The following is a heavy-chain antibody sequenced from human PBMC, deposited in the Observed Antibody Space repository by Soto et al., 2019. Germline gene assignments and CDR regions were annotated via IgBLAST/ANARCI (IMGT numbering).Heavy chain of an antibody. D-gene: IGHD3-16*01. CDR3: AKDWAPNWFFDL. CDR2: ISGSGGST. J-gene: IGHJ2*01. Sequence: PXGSLRLSCSAAGFTFSSYAMSWVRQTPGKGLEWVSSISGSGGSTDYADSVKGRFTISRDNSKNTLYLQMNSLRAEDAAVYYCAKDWAPNWFFDLWGRGTLVTVSS. V-gene: IGHV3-23*01. CDR1: GFTFSSYA.